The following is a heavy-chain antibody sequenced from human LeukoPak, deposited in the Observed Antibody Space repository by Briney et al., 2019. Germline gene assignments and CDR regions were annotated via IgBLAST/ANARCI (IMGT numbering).Heavy chain of an antibody. Sequence: SQTLSLTCTVSGGSISSGSYYWSWIRQPAGKGLEWIGRIYTSGSTNYNPSLKSRVTISVDTSKNQFSLKLSSVTAADTAVYYCARDSGEMATIGGFDIWGQGTMVTVSS. J-gene: IGHJ3*02. CDR2: IYTSGST. V-gene: IGHV4-61*02. D-gene: IGHD5-24*01. CDR1: GGSISSGSYY. CDR3: ARDSGEMATIGGFDI.